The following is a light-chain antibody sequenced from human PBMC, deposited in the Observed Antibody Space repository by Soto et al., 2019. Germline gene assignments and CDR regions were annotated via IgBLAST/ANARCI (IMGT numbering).Light chain of an antibody. J-gene: IGKJ4*01. Sequence: EIVLTQSPGTLSLSPGERATLSFRASQSITNNYLAWYKQKPGRAHRLLIYGASSRSTGIPDRSSVSGSGTDFNLTISRLEPEDFAMYYCQQYGYLITFGGGTKVEIK. CDR2: GAS. CDR3: QQYGYLIT. CDR1: QSITNNY. V-gene: IGKV3-20*01.